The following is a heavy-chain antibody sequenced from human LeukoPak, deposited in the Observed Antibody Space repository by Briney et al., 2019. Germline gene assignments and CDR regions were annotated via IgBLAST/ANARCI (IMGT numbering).Heavy chain of an antibody. Sequence: GVSLRLSCAASGFTFSSYWMICVRQARGRGVEGVANIKQGGSEKYYMHSVKGRFPISRDNDKNSLYLQMNSLRDEDTAVYYCTRYQDYRASGSHYDAFDIWGQGTMVTVSS. J-gene: IGHJ3*02. V-gene: IGHV3-7*01. CDR3: TRYQDYRASGSHYDAFDI. D-gene: IGHD3-10*01. CDR2: IKQGGSEK. CDR1: GFTFSSYW.